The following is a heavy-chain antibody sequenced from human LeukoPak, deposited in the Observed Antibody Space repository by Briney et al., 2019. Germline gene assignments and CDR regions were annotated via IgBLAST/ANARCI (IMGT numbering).Heavy chain of an antibody. D-gene: IGHD1-7*01. CDR2: ISAYNGNT. CDR3: AREAATWNSAFMSYYYYYMDV. Sequence: ASVTVSCKASGYTFTSYGISWVRQAPGQGLEWMGWISAYNGNTNYAQKLQGRVTMTTDTSTGTAYMELRSLRSDDTAVYYCAREAATWNSAFMSYYYYYMDVWGKGTTVTVSS. J-gene: IGHJ6*03. CDR1: GYTFTSYG. V-gene: IGHV1-18*01.